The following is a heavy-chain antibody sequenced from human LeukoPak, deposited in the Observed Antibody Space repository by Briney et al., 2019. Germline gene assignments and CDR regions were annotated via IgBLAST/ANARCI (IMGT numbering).Heavy chain of an antibody. J-gene: IGHJ4*02. CDR3: ARETEVTGSYYFDF. Sequence: TGGTLRLSCAASGFTISNYGMNWVRQAPGKGLEWVSAISGSGHNTYYADSVKGRFTISRDNAKNTLYLQMNSLIAEDTAVYYCARETEVTGSYYFDFWGQGTPVTVSS. CDR1: GFTISNYG. CDR2: ISGSGHNT. V-gene: IGHV3-23*01. D-gene: IGHD3-9*01.